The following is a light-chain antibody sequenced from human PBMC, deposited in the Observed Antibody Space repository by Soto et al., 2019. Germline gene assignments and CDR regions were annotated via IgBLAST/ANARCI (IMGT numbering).Light chain of an antibody. CDR2: DAS. Sequence: IVLTHSPGTLSFSPGERATLSCGASQSVSSNYLAWYHQKPGQAPRLLIYDASSRATGVPDRFSGSGSGTDFTLTISRLEPEDFAVYYCHQYGGSPGTLGQGTKVDIK. CDR3: HQYGGSPGT. V-gene: IGKV3-20*01. CDR1: QSVSSNY. J-gene: IGKJ1*01.